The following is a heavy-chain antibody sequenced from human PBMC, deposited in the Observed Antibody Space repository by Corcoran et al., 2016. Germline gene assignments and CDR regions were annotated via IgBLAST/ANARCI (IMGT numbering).Heavy chain of an antibody. CDR1: GGSISSYY. V-gene: IGHV4-4*07. Sequence: QVQLQESGPGLVKPSETLSLTCTVSGGSISSYYWSWIRQPAGKGLEWIGRIYTSGSTNYNPSLKSRVTMSVDTSKNQFSLKLSSVTAADTAVYYCARDRYYYDSSGYYYFDYWGQGTLVTVSS. J-gene: IGHJ4*02. CDR2: IYTSGST. D-gene: IGHD3-22*01. CDR3: ARDRYYYDSSGYYYFDY.